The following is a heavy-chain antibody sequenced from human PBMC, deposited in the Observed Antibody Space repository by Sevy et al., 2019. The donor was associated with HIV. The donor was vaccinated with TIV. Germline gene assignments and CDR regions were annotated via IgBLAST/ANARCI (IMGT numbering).Heavy chain of an antibody. CDR1: GFTFSDYY. D-gene: IGHD3-10*01. CDR3: ARDITMVRGVITDYYYGMDV. V-gene: IGHV3-11*01. Sequence: GGSLRLSCAASGFTFSDYYMSWIRQAPGKGLEWVSYISSSGSTIYYADSVKGRFTISRDNAKNSLYLQMNRLRAEDTAVYYCARDITMVRGVITDYYYGMDVWGQRTTVTVSS. CDR2: ISSSGSTI. J-gene: IGHJ6*02.